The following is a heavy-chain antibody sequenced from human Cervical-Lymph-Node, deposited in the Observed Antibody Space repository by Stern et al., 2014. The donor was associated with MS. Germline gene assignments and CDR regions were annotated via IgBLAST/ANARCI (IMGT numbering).Heavy chain of an antibody. Sequence: ESGPTLVKPTQTLTLTCTFSGFSLSTSGVHVGWIRQPPGKALEWLAVIYSDNHKRYSPSLKSRLTISKDTSKNQVVLTMTNMDPMDTATYYCARPDCSGGRCFDYWGQGTQVTVSS. CDR3: ARPDCSGGRCFDY. CDR1: GFSLSTSGVH. CDR2: IYSDNHK. V-gene: IGHV2-5*02. D-gene: IGHD2-15*01. J-gene: IGHJ4*02.